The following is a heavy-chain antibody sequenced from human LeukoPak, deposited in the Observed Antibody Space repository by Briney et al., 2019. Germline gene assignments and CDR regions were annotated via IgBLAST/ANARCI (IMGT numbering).Heavy chain of an antibody. J-gene: IGHJ4*02. D-gene: IGHD6-19*01. Sequence: SETLSLTCTVSGGSISSYYWSWIRQPPGEGLEWIGYIYYGGSTNYNPSLKSRVTISVDTSKNQFSLKLSSVTAADTAVYYCASWGSSGSLDYWGQGTLVTVSS. CDR1: GGSISSYY. CDR2: IYYGGST. CDR3: ASWGSSGSLDY. V-gene: IGHV4-59*01.